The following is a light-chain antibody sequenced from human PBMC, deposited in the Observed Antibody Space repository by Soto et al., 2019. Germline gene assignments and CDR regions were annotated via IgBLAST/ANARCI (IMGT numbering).Light chain of an antibody. V-gene: IGKV3-20*01. Sequence: EIVMTQSPGTLSLSPGEGATLSCRASQSVRRGSLAWYQQKPGQAPMLLIFGSSIRASDIPARFSGSGSGTDFTLTINRLDTEDFAAYYCHHSADSPYTFGPGTKLE. CDR1: QSVRRGS. J-gene: IGKJ2*01. CDR3: HHSADSPYT. CDR2: GSS.